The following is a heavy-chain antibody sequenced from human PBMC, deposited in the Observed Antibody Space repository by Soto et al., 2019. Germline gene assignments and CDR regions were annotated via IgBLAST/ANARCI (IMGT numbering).Heavy chain of an antibody. CDR1: GFTFSSYS. J-gene: IGHJ3*02. CDR2: ISSSSSYI. Sequence: GGSLRLSCAASGFTFSSYSMNWVRQAPGKKLEWVLSISSSSSYIYYADSVKGRFTISRDNAKNSLYLHMNSLRAEDTAVYYCASSTYYDYIWGSYRYSPDAFDIWGQGTMVTVSS. CDR3: ASSTYYDYIWGSYRYSPDAFDI. D-gene: IGHD3-16*02. V-gene: IGHV3-21*01.